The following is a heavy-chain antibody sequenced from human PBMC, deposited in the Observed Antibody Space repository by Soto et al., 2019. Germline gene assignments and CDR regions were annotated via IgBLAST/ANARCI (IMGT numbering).Heavy chain of an antibody. J-gene: IGHJ6*03. D-gene: IGHD3-16*02. CDR1: GFTVSSNY. Sequence: GGSLRLSCAASGFTVSSNYMSWVRQAPGKGLEWVSVIYSGGSTYYADSVKGRFTISRHNSKNTLYLQMNSLRAEDTAVYYCARAIMITFGGVIVTGSYYMDVWGKGTTVTVSS. CDR3: ARAIMITFGGVIVTGSYYMDV. V-gene: IGHV3-53*04. CDR2: IYSGGST.